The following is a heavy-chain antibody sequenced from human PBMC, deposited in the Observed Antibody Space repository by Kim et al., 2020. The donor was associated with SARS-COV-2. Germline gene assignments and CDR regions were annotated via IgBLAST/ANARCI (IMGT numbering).Heavy chain of an antibody. V-gene: IGHV3-9*01. J-gene: IGHJ4*02. Sequence: GGSLRLSCAASGFTFDDYAMHWVRQAPGKGLEWVSGISWNSGSICHAASVNGLFTISRDNDKNSLYLQMDSLRAEDTAFYYCGIPGYGSSYYWGQGTLVTVSS. CDR2: ISWNSGSI. CDR1: GFTFDDYA. CDR3: GIPGYGSSYY. D-gene: IGHD6-13*01.